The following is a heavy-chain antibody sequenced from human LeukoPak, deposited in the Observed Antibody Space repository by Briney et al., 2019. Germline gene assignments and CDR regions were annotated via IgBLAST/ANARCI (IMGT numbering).Heavy chain of an antibody. V-gene: IGHV4-59*01. CDR3: ARGGTYYDILTGHPLDY. CDR1: GGSISSYY. J-gene: IGHJ4*02. D-gene: IGHD3-9*01. CDR2: MSYTGSS. Sequence: SETLSLTCTVSGGSISSYYWSWIRQPPGKGLAWIGYMSYTGSSNYNPSLKSRVTISVDTSKNQFSLKLSSVTAADTAVYYCARGGTYYDILTGHPLDYWGQGTLVTVSS.